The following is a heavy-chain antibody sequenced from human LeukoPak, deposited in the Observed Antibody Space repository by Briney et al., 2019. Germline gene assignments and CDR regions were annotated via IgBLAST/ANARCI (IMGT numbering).Heavy chain of an antibody. J-gene: IGHJ4*02. CDR1: GFTFSSHG. D-gene: IGHD3-10*01. CDR3: AKGWFGEPLDY. CDR2: IPYDGSNK. V-gene: IGHV3-30*18. Sequence: GGSLRLSCAASGFTFSSHGMHWVRQAPGKGLEWVAVIPYDGSNKYYADSVKGRFTISRDHSKSTLYLQVNSLRAEDTAVYYCAKGWFGEPLDYWGQGTLVTVSS.